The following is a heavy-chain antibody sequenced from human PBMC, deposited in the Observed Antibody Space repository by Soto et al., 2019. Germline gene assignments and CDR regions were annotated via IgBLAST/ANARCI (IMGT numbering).Heavy chain of an antibody. J-gene: IGHJ4*02. V-gene: IGHV4-30-4*01. D-gene: IGHD1-26*01. CDR1: GGSISSGDYY. CDR3: AREFAWARVYFDY. CDR2: IYYSGST. Sequence: QVQLQESGPGLVKPSQTLSLTCTVSGGSISSGDYYWSWIRQPPGKGLEWIGYIYYSGSTYYNPSLKSRVTISVDTSKNQFALKLSSVTAADTAVYYCAREFAWARVYFDYWGQGTLVTVSS.